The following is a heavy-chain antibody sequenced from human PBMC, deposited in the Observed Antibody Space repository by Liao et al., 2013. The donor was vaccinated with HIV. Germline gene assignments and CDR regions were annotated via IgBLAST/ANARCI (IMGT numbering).Heavy chain of an antibody. D-gene: IGHD3-22*01. CDR2: INQSGTT. Sequence: QVQLQQWGAGLLKPSETLSLTCAVYGGSFSGYYWSWIRQPPGKGLEWIGEINQSGTTFYNTSLKSRVTISGDSSKNQFFLRLRSVTAADTAVYYCARGRNYYDSSGYYSGKFDYWARAPWSPSPQ. CDR3: ARGRNYYDSSGYYSGKFDY. CDR1: GGSFSGYY. J-gene: IGHJ4*02. V-gene: IGHV4-34*02.